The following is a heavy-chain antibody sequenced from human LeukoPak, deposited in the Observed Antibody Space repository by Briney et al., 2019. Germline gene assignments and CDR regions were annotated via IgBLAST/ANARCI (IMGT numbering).Heavy chain of an antibody. J-gene: IGHJ4*02. CDR2: IYTGDTDT. Sequence: SPKFSCNASGYSSTSYWIGWGRWMRRKGLEGMGIIYTGDTDTKYSPSFQGEVTISAETSISTAYLQCSSLKASTTAMYYSAREFRKHEGVDYWGQGTLVTVSS. CDR3: AREFRKHEGVDY. D-gene: IGHD3-10*01. V-gene: IGHV5-51*01. CDR1: GYSSTSYW.